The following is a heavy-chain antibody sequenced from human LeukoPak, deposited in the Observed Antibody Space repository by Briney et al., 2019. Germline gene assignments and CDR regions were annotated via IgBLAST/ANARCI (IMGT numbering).Heavy chain of an antibody. J-gene: IGHJ2*01. V-gene: IGHV3-13*01. Sequence: PGGSLRLSCAASGFTFSIYDMHWVRQATGKGLEWVSAIGTAGDTYYPGSVKGRFTISRENAKNSLYLQMNSLRAGDTAVYYCARVQGLDFRWYFDLWGRGTLVTVSS. CDR3: ARVQGLDFRWYFDL. CDR1: GFTFSIYD. CDR2: IGTAGDT.